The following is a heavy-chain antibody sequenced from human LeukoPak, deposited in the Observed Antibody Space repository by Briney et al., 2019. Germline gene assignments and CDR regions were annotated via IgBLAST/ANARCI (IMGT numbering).Heavy chain of an antibody. CDR2: ISYDGSDQ. CDR1: GFAFSNYG. J-gene: IGHJ4*02. V-gene: IGHV3-30-3*01. Sequence: PGGSLRLSCKASGFAFSNYGMHWVRQAPGKGLEWVAVISYDGSDQYYADSVKGRFTISRDNSQNTLYLQMYSLRADDTAVYYCATNGYCGGYNCYSHLDHWGLGTLVTVSS. D-gene: IGHD2-15*01. CDR3: ATNGYCGGYNCYSHLDH.